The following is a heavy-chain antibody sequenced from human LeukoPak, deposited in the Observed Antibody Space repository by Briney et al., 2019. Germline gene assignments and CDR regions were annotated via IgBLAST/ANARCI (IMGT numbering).Heavy chain of an antibody. J-gene: IGHJ5*02. CDR1: GGSISSYY. CDR2: IYYSGST. CDR3: ARGYSYGQRWFDP. Sequence: PSETLSLTCTVSGGSISSYYWSWIRQPPGKGLEWTGYIYYSGSTNYNPSLKSRVTISVDTSKNQFSLKLSSVTAADTAVYYCARGYSYGQRWFDPWGQGTLVTVSS. D-gene: IGHD5-18*01. V-gene: IGHV4-59*01.